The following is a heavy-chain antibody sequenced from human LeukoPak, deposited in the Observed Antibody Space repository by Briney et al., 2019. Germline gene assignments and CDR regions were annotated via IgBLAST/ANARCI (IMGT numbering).Heavy chain of an antibody. CDR3: ARDNSVEDTAWWFDP. CDR1: GYTSTSYY. V-gene: IGHV1-46*01. CDR2: INPSGGST. J-gene: IGHJ5*02. Sequence: ASVKVSCKASGYTSTSYYMHWVRQAPGQGLEWMGIINPSGGSTSYAQKFQGRVTMTRDMSTSTDYMELSSLRSEDTAVYYCARDNSVEDTAWWFDPWGQGTLVTVSS. D-gene: IGHD4-23*01.